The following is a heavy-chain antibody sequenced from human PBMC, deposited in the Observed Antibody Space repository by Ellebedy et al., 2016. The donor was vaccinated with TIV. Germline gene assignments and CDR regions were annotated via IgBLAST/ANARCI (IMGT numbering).Heavy chain of an antibody. V-gene: IGHV3-74*01. CDR3: ARDSLDISF. CDR2: INTDGSSI. CDR1: GFTFSNYW. D-gene: IGHD3-3*02. J-gene: IGHJ3*01. Sequence: GESLKISCAASGFTFSNYWMHWVRQTPGKGLVWVSRINTDGSSISYADSVKGRFTVSRDNAKNTVYLQMNSLRAEDTALYYCARDSLDISFWGPGTMVTVSS.